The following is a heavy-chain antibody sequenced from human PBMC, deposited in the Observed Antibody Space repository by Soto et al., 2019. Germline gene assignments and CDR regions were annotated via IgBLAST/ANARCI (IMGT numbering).Heavy chain of an antibody. J-gene: IGHJ4*02. CDR1: GFTFSSYG. CDR2: ISYDGSNK. D-gene: IGHD6-13*01. CDR3: AKDKGPGIAAAGTILDY. V-gene: IGHV3-30*18. Sequence: QVQLVESGGGVVQPGRSLRLSCAASGFTFSSYGMHWVRQAPGKGLEWVAVISYDGSNKYYADSVKGRFTISRDSSKNTLYLQMNSLRAEDTAVYYCAKDKGPGIAAAGTILDYWGQGTLVTVSS.